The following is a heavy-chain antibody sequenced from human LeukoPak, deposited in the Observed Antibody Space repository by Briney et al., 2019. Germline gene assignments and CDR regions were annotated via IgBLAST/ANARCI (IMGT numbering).Heavy chain of an antibody. CDR3: AKEGYSHTSNYFDD. V-gene: IGHV3-43*02. CDR2: ISGDGVST. J-gene: IGHJ4*02. D-gene: IGHD2-15*01. CDR1: GFMVDDSA. Sequence: QPGGSLRLSCAASGFMVDDSAMHWVRQAPGKGLEWVSLISGDGVSTFYADSVKGRFTISRDNSKNSLSLQMDSLTTEDTALYYCAKEGYSHTSNYFDDWGQGILVTVSS.